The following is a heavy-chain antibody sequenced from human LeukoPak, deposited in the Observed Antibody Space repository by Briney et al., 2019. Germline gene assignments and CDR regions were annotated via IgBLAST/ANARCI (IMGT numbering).Heavy chain of an antibody. Sequence: GGSLRLSCAASGFTFSSYGMHWVRQAPGKGLERVAFIRYDGSNKYYADSVKGRSTISRDNSKNTLYLQMNSLRAEDTAVYYCAKVRFLENDYWGQGTLVTVSS. CDR1: GFTFSSYG. CDR3: AKVRFLENDY. V-gene: IGHV3-30*02. D-gene: IGHD3-3*01. J-gene: IGHJ4*02. CDR2: IRYDGSNK.